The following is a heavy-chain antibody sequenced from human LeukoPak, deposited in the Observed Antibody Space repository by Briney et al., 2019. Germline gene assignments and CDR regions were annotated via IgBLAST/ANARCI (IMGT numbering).Heavy chain of an antibody. Sequence: ASVKVSCKASGYTFTDYFMHWVRQAPGQGLEWMGWINPNSGGTNYAQQFQGRVTMTRGTSISTAYMELSSLRSDDTAVYYCARDRGAYGFWGQGTLVTVSS. D-gene: IGHD4-17*01. J-gene: IGHJ4*02. V-gene: IGHV1-2*02. CDR1: GYTFTDYF. CDR2: INPNSGGT. CDR3: ARDRGAYGF.